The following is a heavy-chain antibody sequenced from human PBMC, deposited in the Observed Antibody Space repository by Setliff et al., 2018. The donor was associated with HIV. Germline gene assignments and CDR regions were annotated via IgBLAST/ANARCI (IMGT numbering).Heavy chain of an antibody. J-gene: IGHJ5*02. D-gene: IGHD3-3*01. Sequence: PSETLSLTCSVSGGSISGYYWNWVRQPPGKGLEWLGYVYSSGTTDYNPALKGRVTISLDTSKSQFSLNLNSVTAADTAVYYCARGAYYNFWSGYSAGGGSLGPWGQGGLVTVSS. V-gene: IGHV4-59*01. CDR3: ARGAYYNFWSGYSAGGGSLGP. CDR2: VYSSGTT. CDR1: GGSISGYY.